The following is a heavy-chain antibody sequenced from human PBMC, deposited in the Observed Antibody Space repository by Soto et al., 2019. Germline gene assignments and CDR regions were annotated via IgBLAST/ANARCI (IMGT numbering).Heavy chain of an antibody. CDR1: GFIFSDYA. CDR3: ANVRRYSGWGADSGMDV. J-gene: IGHJ6*02. V-gene: IGHV3-30*18. Sequence: QVQLVESGGGVVQPGRSLRLSCAASGFIFSDYAFHWVRQAPGKGLEWVSVISFDGSAQYYADSVRGRFTISRDQSKSPVFLHMNSLTTGHTAIYYCANVRRYSGWGADSGMDVWGPGPRVTVSS. CDR2: ISFDGSAQ. D-gene: IGHD3-9*01.